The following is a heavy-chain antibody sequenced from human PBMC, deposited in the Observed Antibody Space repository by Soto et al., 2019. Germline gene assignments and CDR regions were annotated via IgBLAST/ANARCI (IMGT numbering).Heavy chain of an antibody. D-gene: IGHD4-4*01. CDR1: GGTFSSYA. Sequence: ASVKVSCKASGGTFSSYAISWVRQAPGQGLEWMGGIIPIFGTAKYAQKFQGRVTITADESTSTSYMELSSLISEDTALFYCVRDGGNYSYYYYYYGMDVWGQGTTVTVSS. CDR3: VRDGGNYSYYYYYYGMDV. J-gene: IGHJ6*02. V-gene: IGHV1-69*13. CDR2: IIPIFGTA.